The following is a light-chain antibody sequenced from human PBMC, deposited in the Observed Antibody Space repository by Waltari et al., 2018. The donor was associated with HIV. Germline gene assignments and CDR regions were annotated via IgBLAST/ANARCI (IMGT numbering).Light chain of an antibody. CDR2: LGS. J-gene: IGKJ5*01. CDR1: QSLLHSMGHYY. CDR3: MQALHTPIT. V-gene: IGKV2-28*01. Sequence: DIVMTQSPLSLPVTPGEPASLSCRSSQSLLHSMGHYYLDWDLKQPWESPQVLIYLGSNRASGFPARFRGSGSETDFTLKISRVEVEAVWVYYCMQALHTPITFGQGTRLEIK.